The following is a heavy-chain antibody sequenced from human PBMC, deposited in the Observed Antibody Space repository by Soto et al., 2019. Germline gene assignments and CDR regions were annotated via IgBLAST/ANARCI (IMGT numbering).Heavy chain of an antibody. J-gene: IGHJ4*02. CDR1: GFSFSSYG. Sequence: EVHLLESGGGLVQPGESLRLSCVASGFSFSSYGMSWVRQAPGKGLEWASIISGSGDAKYYADSVKGRLTISRDNSKNTMYLQMDSLRAEDTAVYYCAKDFDSDETSHGPNDYWGQGTLVTVSS. CDR3: AKDFDSDETSHGPNDY. D-gene: IGHD3-22*01. CDR2: ISGSGDAK. V-gene: IGHV3-23*01.